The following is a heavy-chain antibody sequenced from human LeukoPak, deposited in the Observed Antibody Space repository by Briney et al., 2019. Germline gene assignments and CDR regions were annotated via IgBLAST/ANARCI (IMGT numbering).Heavy chain of an antibody. CDR3: ARGDYSIDY. J-gene: IGHJ4*02. CDR1: GFTLSSYE. Sequence: GGSLRLSCAASGFTLSSYEMKWVRQAPGKGLEWVSYISGSGSTIYYADSVKSRFTISRENAKNPLYLQMNSLGTEDTAVYYCARGDYSIDYWGQGTLVTVSS. V-gene: IGHV3-48*03. D-gene: IGHD4-11*01. CDR2: ISGSGSTI.